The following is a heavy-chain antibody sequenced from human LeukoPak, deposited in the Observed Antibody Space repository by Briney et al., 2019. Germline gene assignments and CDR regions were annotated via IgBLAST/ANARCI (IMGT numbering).Heavy chain of an antibody. Sequence: SETLSLTCTVSGYSTSSGYYWGWIRQPPGKGLEWIGSIYHTRSTYYNLSLKSRVTISVDTSKNQFSLKLSSVTAADTAVYYCARLHGYSYGYIAYWGQGTLVTVSS. CDR2: IYHTRST. D-gene: IGHD5-18*01. V-gene: IGHV4-38-2*02. J-gene: IGHJ4*02. CDR3: ARLHGYSYGYIAY. CDR1: GYSTSSGYY.